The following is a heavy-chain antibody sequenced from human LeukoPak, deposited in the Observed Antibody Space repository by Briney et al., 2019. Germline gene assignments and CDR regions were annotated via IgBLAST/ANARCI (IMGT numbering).Heavy chain of an antibody. D-gene: IGHD2-21*02. CDR3: ARDISLAYCGGDCYSRYYYYGMDV. J-gene: IGHJ6*02. Sequence: GGSQRLSCAASGFTFSSYSMNWVRQAPGKGLEWVSSISSSSSYIYYADSVKGRFTISRDNAKNSLYLQMNSLRAEDTAVYYCARDISLAYCGGDCYSRYYYYGMDVWGQGTTVTVSS. V-gene: IGHV3-21*01. CDR1: GFTFSSYS. CDR2: ISSSSSYI.